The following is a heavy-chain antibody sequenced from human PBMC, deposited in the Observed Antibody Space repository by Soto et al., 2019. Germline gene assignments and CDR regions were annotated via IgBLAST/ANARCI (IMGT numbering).Heavy chain of an antibody. D-gene: IGHD3-22*01. CDR3: ARSFYYYDSSGYWASFDY. J-gene: IGHJ4*02. CDR2: IDWDDDK. Sequence: SGPTLVNPTQTLTLTCTFSGFSLSTSGMCVSWIRQPPGKALEWLALIDWDDDKYYSTSLKTRLTISKDTSKNQVVLTMTNMDPVDTATYYCARSFYYYDSSGYWASFDYWGQGTLVTVSS. V-gene: IGHV2-70*01. CDR1: GFSLSTSGMC.